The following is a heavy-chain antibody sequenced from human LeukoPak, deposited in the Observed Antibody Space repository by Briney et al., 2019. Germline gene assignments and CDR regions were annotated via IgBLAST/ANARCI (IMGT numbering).Heavy chain of an antibody. D-gene: IGHD5-18*01. CDR1: GGSISSSN. V-gene: IGHV3-23*01. Sequence: PSETLSLTCAVSGGSISSSNWWSWVRQPPGKGLEWVSAISGSGGSTYYADSVKGRFTISRDNSKNTLYLQMDSLRAEDTAVYYCAKDLDTAMATADYWGQGTLVTVSS. J-gene: IGHJ4*02. CDR3: AKDLDTAMATADY. CDR2: ISGSGGST.